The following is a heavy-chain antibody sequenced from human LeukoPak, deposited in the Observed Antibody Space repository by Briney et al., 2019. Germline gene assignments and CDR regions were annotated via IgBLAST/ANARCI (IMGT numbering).Heavy chain of an antibody. Sequence: GGSLRLSCAASGFTFSSYAVHWVRQAPGKGLEWVAVISYDGSNKYYADSVKGRFTISRDNSKNTLYLQMNSLRAEDTAVYYCARDSNSGSLDSWGQGTLVTVSS. CDR3: ARDSNSGSLDS. D-gene: IGHD1-26*01. J-gene: IGHJ4*02. CDR1: GFTFSSYA. CDR2: ISYDGSNK. V-gene: IGHV3-30-3*01.